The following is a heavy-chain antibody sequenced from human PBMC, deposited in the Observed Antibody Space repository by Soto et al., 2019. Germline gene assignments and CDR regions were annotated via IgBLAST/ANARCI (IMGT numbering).Heavy chain of an antibody. CDR1: GYTFTSYY. Sequence: ASVKVSCKASGYTFTSYYMHWVRQAPGQGLEWMGIINPSGGSTSYAQKFQGRVTITRDTSTSTVYMELSSLRTEDTDVYYCASAWPGDGYDYWGQGTLVTVSS. J-gene: IGHJ4*02. V-gene: IGHV1-46*01. CDR3: ASAWPGDGYDY. D-gene: IGHD3-10*01. CDR2: INPSGGST.